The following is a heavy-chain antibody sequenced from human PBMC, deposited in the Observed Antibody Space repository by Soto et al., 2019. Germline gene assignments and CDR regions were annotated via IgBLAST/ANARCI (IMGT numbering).Heavy chain of an antibody. J-gene: IGHJ4*02. CDR2: ISSSSSTI. Sequence: LRLSCAASGFTFSSDTMNWVRQAPGKGLEWVSYISSSSSTIYYADSVKGRFTISRDNAKNSLYLQMNSLRAEDTAVYYCAPITIYSRGAKSDYWGQGTLVTVSS. CDR3: APITIYSRGAKSDY. D-gene: IGHD3-3*01. V-gene: IGHV3-48*01. CDR1: GFTFSSDT.